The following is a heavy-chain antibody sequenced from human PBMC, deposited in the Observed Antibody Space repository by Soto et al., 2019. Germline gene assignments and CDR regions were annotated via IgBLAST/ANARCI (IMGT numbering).Heavy chain of an antibody. CDR1: GGSFSGYY. CDR2: INHSGST. CDR3: ARRITIIVVVITHPNWFDL. V-gene: IGHV4-34*01. Sequence: SETLSLTCAVYGGSFSGYYWSWIRQPPGKGLEWIGEINHSGSTNYNPSLKSRVTISVDTSKNQFSLKLSSVTAADTAVYYCARRITIIVVVITHPNWFDLCGQGTLVTGFS. J-gene: IGHJ5*02. D-gene: IGHD3-22*01.